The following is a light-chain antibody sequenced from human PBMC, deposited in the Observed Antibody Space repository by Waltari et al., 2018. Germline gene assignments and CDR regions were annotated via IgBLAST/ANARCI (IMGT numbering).Light chain of an antibody. CDR1: SSAVGRYNL. CDR3: CSYAGSRNWV. Sequence: QSALTQPASVSGSPGQSITISCPGTSSAVGRYNLFPWYQQPPGKAPKLMIYEGSKRPSGVSNRFSGSKSGNTASLTISGLQAEDEAVYYCCSYAGSRNWVFGGGTKLTVL. J-gene: IGLJ3*02. V-gene: IGLV2-23*01. CDR2: EGS.